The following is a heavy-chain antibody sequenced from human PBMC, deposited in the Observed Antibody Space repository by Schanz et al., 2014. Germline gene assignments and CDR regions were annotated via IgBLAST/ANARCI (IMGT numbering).Heavy chain of an antibody. D-gene: IGHD3-10*01. J-gene: IGHJ6*02. CDR3: ARDFDDRRGYGSGYCLGDCMDV. CDR2: IATSSSTR. CDR1: GFDFNSYS. Sequence: EVRLVESGGGLVQPGGSLRLSCEASGFDFNSYSMNWVRQVPGKGLEWLSYIATSSSTRHYADSVKGRVTISRDNAKNSVSLQMRRLRVEDTAVYYCARDFDDRRGYGSGYCLGDCMDVWGQGTTVTVSS. V-gene: IGHV3-48*01.